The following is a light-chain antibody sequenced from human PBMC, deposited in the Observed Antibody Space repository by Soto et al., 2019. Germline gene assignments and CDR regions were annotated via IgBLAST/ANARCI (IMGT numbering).Light chain of an antibody. J-gene: IGLJ3*02. CDR3: QSFDASLSHWV. CDR1: SSNIGSGYD. V-gene: IGLV1-40*03. Sequence: QAVVAQPPSVSGAPGQRVTISCTGSSSNIGSGYDVHWYQHLPGTAPKLLIYSNNNRPSGVPDRFSGSKSGASASLAITGLQAEDETDYYCQSFDASLSHWVFGGGTKLTVL. CDR2: SNN.